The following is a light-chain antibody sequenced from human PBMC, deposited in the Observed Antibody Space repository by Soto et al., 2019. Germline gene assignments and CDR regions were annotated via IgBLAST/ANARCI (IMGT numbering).Light chain of an antibody. V-gene: IGKV1-5*03. CDR3: QQYNSYPLT. Sequence: EMQMAQSPSTLSASVGDRIIITCRASRNITTWLAWDQQKTGKAPKLLIYEASSLESGVSSRFSGSGSGTDFTLVISSLQPDDSTTYHCQQYNSYPLTFGGGTKVDIK. CDR2: EAS. CDR1: RNITTW. J-gene: IGKJ4*01.